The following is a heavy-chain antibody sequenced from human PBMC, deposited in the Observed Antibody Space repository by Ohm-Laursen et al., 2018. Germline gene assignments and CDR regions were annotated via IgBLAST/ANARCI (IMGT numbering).Heavy chain of an antibody. CDR1: GFTFSDYS. CDR2: ISSSSTTI. CDR3: ARAYYDSSGPDDY. J-gene: IGHJ4*02. D-gene: IGHD3-22*01. V-gene: IGHV3-11*04. Sequence: SLRLSCAATGFTFSDYSMTWIRQAPGKGLDWVSYISSSSTTIYYVDSVKGRFTIPRDNAKNSLYLQMNSLRAEDTAVYYCARAYYDSSGPDDYWGQGTLVTVSS.